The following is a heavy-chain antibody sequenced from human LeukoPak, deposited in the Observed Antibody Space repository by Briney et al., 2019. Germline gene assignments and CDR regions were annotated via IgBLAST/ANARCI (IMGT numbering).Heavy chain of an antibody. J-gene: IGHJ4*02. V-gene: IGHV3-23*01. CDR2: ISGNGGST. D-gene: IGHD6-19*01. CDR3: TKDTPYTSGWPD. Sequence: GESLRLSCAASGFTFRSYAMSWVRQAPGKGLEWVSAISGNGGSTHYADSVKGRFTISRDNSKNTLYLQMNSLRVEDTAVYYCTKDTPYTSGWPDWGQGTLVTVSS. CDR1: GFTFRSYA.